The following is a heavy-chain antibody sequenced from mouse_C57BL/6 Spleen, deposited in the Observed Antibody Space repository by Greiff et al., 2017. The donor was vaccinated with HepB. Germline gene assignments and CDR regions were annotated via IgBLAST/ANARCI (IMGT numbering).Heavy chain of an antibody. CDR2: IDPSDSET. D-gene: IGHD1-1*01. J-gene: IGHJ3*01. CDR1: GYTFTSYW. Sequence: QVQLQQPGAELVRPGSSVKLSCKASGYTFTSYWMHWVKQRPIQGLEWIGNIDPSDSETHYNQKFKDKATLTVDKSSSTAYMQLSSLTSEDSAVDYCAREYYGSSSFAYWGQGTLVTVSA. V-gene: IGHV1-52*01. CDR3: AREYYGSSSFAY.